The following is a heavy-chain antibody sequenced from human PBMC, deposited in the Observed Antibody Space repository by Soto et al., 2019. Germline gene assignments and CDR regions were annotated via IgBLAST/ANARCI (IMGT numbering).Heavy chain of an antibody. CDR1: GYSFTSYW. V-gene: IGHV5-51*01. J-gene: IGHJ6*02. CDR3: ARRGYCSGGSCPHYYYYGMDV. Sequence: PGESLKISCKGSGYSFTSYWIGWVRQMPGKGLEWMGIIYPGDSDTRYSPSFQGQVTISADKSISTAYLQWSSLKASDTAMYYCARRGYCSGGSCPHYYYYGMDVWGQGTTVTVSS. D-gene: IGHD2-15*01. CDR2: IYPGDSDT.